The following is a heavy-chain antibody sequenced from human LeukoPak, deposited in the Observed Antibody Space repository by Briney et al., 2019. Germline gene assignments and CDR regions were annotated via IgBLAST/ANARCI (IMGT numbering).Heavy chain of an antibody. V-gene: IGHV1-69*04. CDR1: GGTFSSYA. D-gene: IGHD3-3*01. J-gene: IGHJ4*02. CDR3: AREEITIFGVVNY. CDR2: IIPILGIA. Sequence: SVKVSCKASGGTFSSYAISWVRQAPGQGLEWMGRIIPILGIANYAQKFQGRVTITADKSTSTAYMELSSPRSEDTAVYYCAREEITIFGVVNYWGQGTLVTVSS.